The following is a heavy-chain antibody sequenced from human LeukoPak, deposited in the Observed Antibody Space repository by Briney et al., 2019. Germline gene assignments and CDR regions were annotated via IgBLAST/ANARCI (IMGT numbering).Heavy chain of an antibody. V-gene: IGHV3-33*01. CDR2: IWYDGSNK. CDR1: GFTFSSYG. D-gene: IGHD2-2*01. J-gene: IGHJ5*02. CDR3: ARGYCSSTSCPNFDP. Sequence: GGSLRLSCAASGFTFSSYGMHWVRQAPGKGLEWVAVIWYDGSNKYYADSVKGRFTISRDNSKNTLYLQMNSLRAEDTAVYYCARGYCSSTSCPNFDPWGQGTLVTVSS.